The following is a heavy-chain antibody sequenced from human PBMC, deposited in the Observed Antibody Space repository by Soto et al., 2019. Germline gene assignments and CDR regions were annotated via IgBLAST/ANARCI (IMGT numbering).Heavy chain of an antibody. CDR2: ISAYNGNT. CDR1: GYTFTSFG. Sequence: ASVKVSCKASGYTFTSFGISWVRQAPGQGLEWMGWISAYNGNTNYAQKLQGRVTMTTDTSTSTAYMELRSLRSDDTAVYYCARDLQDYGDYVDAFDIWGQGTMVTVSS. J-gene: IGHJ3*02. CDR3: ARDLQDYGDYVDAFDI. V-gene: IGHV1-18*01. D-gene: IGHD4-17*01.